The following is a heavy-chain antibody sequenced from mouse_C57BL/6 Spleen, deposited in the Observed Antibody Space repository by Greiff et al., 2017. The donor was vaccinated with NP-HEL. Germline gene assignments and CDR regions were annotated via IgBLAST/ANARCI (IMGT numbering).Heavy chain of an antibody. Sequence: VQLKESGPELVKPGASVKIPCKASGYTFTDYNMDWVKQSHGKSLEWIGDINPNNGGTIYNQKFKGKATLTVDKSSSTAYMELRSLTSEDTAVYYCARKDYSNSFDYWGQGTTLTVSS. CDR2: INPNNGGT. V-gene: IGHV1-18*01. CDR1: GYTFTDYN. CDR3: ARKDYSNSFDY. J-gene: IGHJ2*01. D-gene: IGHD2-5*01.